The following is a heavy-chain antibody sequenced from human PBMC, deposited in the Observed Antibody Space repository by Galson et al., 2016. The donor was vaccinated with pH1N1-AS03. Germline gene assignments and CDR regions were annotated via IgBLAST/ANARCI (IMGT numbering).Heavy chain of an antibody. V-gene: IGHV3-15*01. CDR3: SAENWNYKVFYGMDV. CDR1: GFTFSNAW. Sequence: SLRLSCAASGFTFSNAWMSWVRQAPGKGLEWVGRIKSKTDGGTTDYAAPVKGRFTISRDDSKNTLFLQMNSLKTEDTGVYYCSAENWNYKVFYGMDVWGHGTTVTVSS. J-gene: IGHJ6*02. D-gene: IGHD1-7*01. CDR2: IKSKTDGGTT.